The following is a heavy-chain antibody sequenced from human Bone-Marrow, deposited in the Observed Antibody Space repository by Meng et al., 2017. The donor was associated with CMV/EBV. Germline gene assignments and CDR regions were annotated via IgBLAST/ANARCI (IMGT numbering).Heavy chain of an antibody. CDR2: IYYNENT. CDR1: GGSISSSSYY. D-gene: IGHD5-24*01. Sequence: SETLSLTCSVSGGSISSSSYYWGWIRQPPGKGLEWIGNIYYNENTYYNASLKSRVTISVDTSKNQFSLKLSSVTAADTAVYYCARVPITPSYYYGMDVWGQGTTVTVPS. V-gene: IGHV4-39*07. CDR3: ARVPITPSYYYGMDV. J-gene: IGHJ6*02.